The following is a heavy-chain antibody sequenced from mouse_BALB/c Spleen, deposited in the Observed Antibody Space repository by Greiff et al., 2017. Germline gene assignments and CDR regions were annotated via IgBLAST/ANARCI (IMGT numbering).Heavy chain of an antibody. V-gene: IGHV3-2*02. D-gene: IGHD3-1*01. CDR3: ARGSGYFAY. CDR2: ISYSGST. CDR1: GYSITSDYA. Sequence: EVKLMESGPGLVKPSQSLSLTCTVTGYSITSDYAWNWIRQFPGNKLEWMGYISYSGSTSYNPSLKSRISITRDTSKNQFFLQLNSVTTEDTATYYCARGSGYFAYWGQGTLVTVSA. J-gene: IGHJ3*01.